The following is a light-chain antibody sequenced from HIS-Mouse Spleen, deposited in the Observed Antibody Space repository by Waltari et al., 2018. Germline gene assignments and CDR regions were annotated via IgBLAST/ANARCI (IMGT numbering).Light chain of an antibody. Sequence: QSALTQPPSASGSPGQSVTISCTGTSSDVGGYNYVSWYQQHPGKAPKLMIYEVSKRPSGFPDRFSGSKSGNTASLTVSGLQAEDEADYYCSSYAGSNYVVFGGGTKLTVL. CDR2: EVS. CDR1: SSDVGGYNY. J-gene: IGLJ2*01. V-gene: IGLV2-8*01. CDR3: SSYAGSNYVV.